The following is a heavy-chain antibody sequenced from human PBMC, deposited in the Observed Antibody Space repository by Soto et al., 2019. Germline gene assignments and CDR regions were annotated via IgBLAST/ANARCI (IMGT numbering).Heavy chain of an antibody. CDR2: IWYDGSNK. J-gene: IGHJ4*02. D-gene: IGHD1-7*01. V-gene: IGHV3-33*01. CDR3: ARDEATGTMIRSSFPFDY. Sequence: GGSLRLSCAASGFTFSSYGMHWVRQAPGKGLEWVAVIWYDGSNKYYADSVKGRFTISRDNSKNTLYLQMNSLRAEDTAVYYCARDEATGTMIRSSFPFDYWGQGTLVTVSS. CDR1: GFTFSSYG.